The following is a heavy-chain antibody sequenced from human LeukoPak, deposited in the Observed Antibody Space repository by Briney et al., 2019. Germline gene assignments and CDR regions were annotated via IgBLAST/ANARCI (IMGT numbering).Heavy chain of an antibody. CDR3: ARSLYSVNWFDP. CDR2: IYYSGST. V-gene: IGHV4-30-4*02. J-gene: IGHJ5*02. Sequence: PSDTLSLTCTASGGSISSGDYYWRWTPQPPGKGLEWIGYIYYSGSTYYKPSLKSRVSISVDTSKNQLSLRLISVTAADTAVYYCARSLYSVNWFDPGGEGTLVAVS. D-gene: IGHD6-13*01. CDR1: GGSISSGDYY.